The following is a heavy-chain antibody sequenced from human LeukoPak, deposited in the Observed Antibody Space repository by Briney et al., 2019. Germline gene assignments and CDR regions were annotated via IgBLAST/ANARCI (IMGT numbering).Heavy chain of an antibody. Sequence: ASVKVSCKASGYTFTGYYMHWVRQAPGQGLEWMGWIIAYNGNTNYAQKLQGRVTMTTDTSTSTAYMELRSLRSDDTAVYYCARDSIVATILLDYWGQGTLVTVSS. CDR2: IIAYNGNT. J-gene: IGHJ4*02. CDR1: GYTFTGYY. D-gene: IGHD5-12*01. CDR3: ARDSIVATILLDY. V-gene: IGHV1-18*04.